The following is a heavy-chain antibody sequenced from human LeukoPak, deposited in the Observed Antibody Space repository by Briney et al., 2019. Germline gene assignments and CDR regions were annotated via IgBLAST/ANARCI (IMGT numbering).Heavy chain of an antibody. D-gene: IGHD1-26*01. V-gene: IGHV4-34*01. CDR2: INHRGST. CDR3: ARVPGGSYYPSSAYYFDY. J-gene: IGHJ4*02. CDR1: GGSFSGYY. Sequence: SETLSLTCAVYGGSFSGYYWSWIRQPPGKGLEWIGEINHRGSTNYNPSLKSRVTISVDTSKNQFSLKLSSVTAADTAVYYCARVPGGSYYPSSAYYFDYWGQGTLVTVSS.